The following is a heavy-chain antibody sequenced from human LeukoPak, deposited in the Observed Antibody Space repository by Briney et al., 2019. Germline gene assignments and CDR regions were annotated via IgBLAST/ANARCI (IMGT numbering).Heavy chain of an antibody. CDR1: GGSISSYY. Sequence: SETLSLTCTVSGGSISSYYWSWIRQPPGKGLEWIGYIYYSGSTNYNPSLKSRVTISVDTSKNQFSLKLSSVTAADTAVYYCARQPSAVGATHFDYWGQGTLVTVSS. J-gene: IGHJ4*02. V-gene: IGHV4-59*08. D-gene: IGHD1-26*01. CDR3: ARQPSAVGATHFDY. CDR2: IYYSGST.